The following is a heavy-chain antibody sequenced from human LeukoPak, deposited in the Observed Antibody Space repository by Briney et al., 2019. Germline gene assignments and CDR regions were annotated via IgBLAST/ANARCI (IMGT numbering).Heavy chain of an antibody. CDR1: GGTFSSYA. CDR2: IIPIFGTA. Sequence: SVKVSCKASGGTFSSYAISWVRQAPGQGLEWMGGIIPIFGTANYAQKLQGRVTMTTDTSTSTAYMELRSLRSDDTAVYYCAREPALNYYDSSGYYHWGQGTLVTVSS. CDR3: AREPALNYYDSSGYYH. D-gene: IGHD3-22*01. V-gene: IGHV1-69*05. J-gene: IGHJ5*02.